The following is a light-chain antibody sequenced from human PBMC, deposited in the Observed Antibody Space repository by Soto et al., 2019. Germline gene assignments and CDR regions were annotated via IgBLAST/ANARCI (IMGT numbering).Light chain of an antibody. Sequence: DIQMTQSPSTLSASVGDRVTITCRASQSISDSLAWYQQKPGKAPKLLIYEASTLKSGVPSRFSGSRSGTEYPLTISSLQPDDFAIYYCQHYNGYWTFGQGTKVEIK. CDR2: EAS. CDR3: QHYNGYWT. CDR1: QSISDS. V-gene: IGKV1-5*03. J-gene: IGKJ1*01.